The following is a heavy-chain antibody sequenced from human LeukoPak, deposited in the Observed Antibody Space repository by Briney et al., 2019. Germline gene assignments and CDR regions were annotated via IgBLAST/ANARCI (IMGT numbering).Heavy chain of an antibody. CDR2: IYSGATT. V-gene: IGHV3-53*01. Sequence: GSLRLSCAASGFTVSNNYMNWVHQAPGKGLEWVSGIYSGATTYYADSVKGRFTISRDNSKNTLSLQMNSLRAEDTAVYYCARELRIVDTTMLNYYYYYYMDVWGKGTTVTVSS. CDR1: GFTVSNNY. CDR3: ARELRIVDTTMLNYYYYYYMDV. J-gene: IGHJ6*03. D-gene: IGHD5-18*01.